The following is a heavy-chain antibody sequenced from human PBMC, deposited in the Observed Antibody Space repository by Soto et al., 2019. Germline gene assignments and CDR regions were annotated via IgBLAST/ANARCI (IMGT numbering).Heavy chain of an antibody. Sequence: ASVKVSCKTSGYTFTAYGLAWLRQAPGQRPEWLGWVGTANANTNYAEKFQGRVTMTSDRSTTTTYMELRSLRSDDTAVYYCARELNKHPTAYYSFAYCGQGPLVTVSS. CDR2: VGTANANT. D-gene: IGHD3-9*01. CDR1: GYTFTAYG. J-gene: IGHJ4*02. V-gene: IGHV1-18*01. CDR3: ARELNKHPTAYYSFAY.